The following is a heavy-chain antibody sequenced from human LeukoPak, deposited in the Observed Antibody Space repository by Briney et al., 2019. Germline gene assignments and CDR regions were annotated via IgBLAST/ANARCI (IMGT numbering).Heavy chain of an antibody. CDR2: INWNGGST. V-gene: IGHV3-20*04. D-gene: IGHD3-22*01. CDR3: ARDHLKGYDSSGYYPGY. J-gene: IGHJ4*02. Sequence: GPLRLSCAASGFTFDDYGMSWVRQAPGKGLEWVSGINWNGGSTGYADSVKGRFTISRDNAKNSLYLQMNSLRAEDTALYYCARDHLKGYDSSGYYPGYWGQGTLVTVSS. CDR1: GFTFDDYG.